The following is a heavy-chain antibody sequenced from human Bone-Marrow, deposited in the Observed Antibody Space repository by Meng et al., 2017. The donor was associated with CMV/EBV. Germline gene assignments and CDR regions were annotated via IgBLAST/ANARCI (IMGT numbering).Heavy chain of an antibody. V-gene: IGHV4-31*02. CDR1: GSINSRDYY. CDR2: IYYSGAT. Sequence: GSINSRDYYWSWVRQYPGRGLEWVGHIYYSGATYYTPSLRSRLIISLATSKNQFSLRLSSVTAADTAVYFCARVLYYYGSASNFDHWGQGTLVTVSS. D-gene: IGHD3-10*01. J-gene: IGHJ4*02. CDR3: ARVLYYYGSASNFDH.